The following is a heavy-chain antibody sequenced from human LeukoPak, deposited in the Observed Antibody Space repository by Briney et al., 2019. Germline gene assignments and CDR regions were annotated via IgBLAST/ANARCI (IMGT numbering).Heavy chain of an antibody. CDR3: ARDVDIAAAGYYYYYGMDV. J-gene: IGHJ6*02. D-gene: IGHD6-13*01. CDR1: GDSVSSNSAA. Sequence: SQTLSLTCAISGDSVSSNSAAWHWIRQSPSRGLEWLGRTYYRSKWYNDYAVSVKSRITINPDKSKNQFSLQLNSVTPEDTAVYYCARDVDIAAAGYYYYYGMDVWGQGTTVTVSS. CDR2: TYYRSKWYN. V-gene: IGHV6-1*01.